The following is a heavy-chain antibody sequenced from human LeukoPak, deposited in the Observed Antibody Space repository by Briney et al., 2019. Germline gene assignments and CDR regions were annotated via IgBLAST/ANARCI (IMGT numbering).Heavy chain of an antibody. CDR3: ARDSSPYIAAAGTQVAQVDY. Sequence: PSETLSLTCAVYGGSFSGYYWSWIRQPPGKGLEWIGEINHSGSTNYNPSLKSRVTISVDTSKNQFSLKLSSVTAADTAVYYCARDSSPYIAAAGTQVAQVDYWGQGTLVTVSS. CDR2: INHSGST. CDR1: GGSFSGYY. J-gene: IGHJ4*02. V-gene: IGHV4-34*01. D-gene: IGHD6-13*01.